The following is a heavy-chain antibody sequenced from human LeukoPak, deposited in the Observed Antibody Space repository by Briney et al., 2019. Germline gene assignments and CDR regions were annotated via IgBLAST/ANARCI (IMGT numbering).Heavy chain of an antibody. CDR3: ARDAGSSWSKNWFDP. D-gene: IGHD6-13*01. CDR1: GGSISGGGYS. Sequence: PSETLSLTCAVSGGSISGGGYSWSWIRQPPGKGLGWIGYIYHSGSTYYNPSLKSRVTISVDRSKNQFSLKLSSVTAADTAVYYCARDAGSSWSKNWFDPWGQGTLVTVSS. V-gene: IGHV4-30-2*01. J-gene: IGHJ5*02. CDR2: IYHSGST.